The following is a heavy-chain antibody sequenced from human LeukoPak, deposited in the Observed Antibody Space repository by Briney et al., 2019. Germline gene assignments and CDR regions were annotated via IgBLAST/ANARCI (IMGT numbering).Heavy chain of an antibody. CDR2: ISSSSSYI. D-gene: IGHD3-16*01. J-gene: IGHJ6*02. V-gene: IGHV3-21*01. CDR1: GFTFSSYS. CDR3: ARGLLSGGYYYGMDV. Sequence: GGSLRLSCAASGFTFSSYSMNWVRQAPGKGLEWVSSISSSSSYIYYADSVKGRFTISRDNAKNSLYLQMNSLRAEDTAVYYCARGLLSGGYYYGMDVWGQGTTVTVSS.